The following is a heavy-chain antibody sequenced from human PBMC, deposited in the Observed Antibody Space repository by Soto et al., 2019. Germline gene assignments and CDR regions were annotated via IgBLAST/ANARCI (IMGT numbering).Heavy chain of an antibody. Sequence: GGSLRLSCAVSGFTFGDHGMSWVRQAPGKGLEWVGFIRSETLGGTMDYAASVKGRFVISRDDSKGIAYLHMSSLKTEDTATYFCAKDGYNYYEFWGRGTLVTVSS. CDR1: GFTFGDHG. V-gene: IGHV3-49*04. CDR2: IRSETLGGTM. CDR3: AKDGYNYYEF. D-gene: IGHD5-12*01. J-gene: IGHJ4*02.